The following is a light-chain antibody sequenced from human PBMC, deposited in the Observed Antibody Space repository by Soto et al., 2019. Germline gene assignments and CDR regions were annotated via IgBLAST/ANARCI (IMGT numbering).Light chain of an antibody. V-gene: IGLV1-40*01. CDR3: QSYDSSLDLYV. CDR1: SSNIGAGYD. J-gene: IGLJ1*01. CDR2: GNS. Sequence: SVLTQPPSVSGAPGQGVTISCTGSSSNIGAGYDVHWYQQLPGTAPKLLIYGNSNRPSGVPDRFSGSKSGTSASLAITGLQAEDEADYYCQSYDSSLDLYVFGTGTKVTVL.